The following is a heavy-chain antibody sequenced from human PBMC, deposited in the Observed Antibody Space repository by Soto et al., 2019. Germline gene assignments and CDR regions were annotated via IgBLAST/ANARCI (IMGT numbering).Heavy chain of an antibody. CDR1: GGTFSSYA. V-gene: IGHV1-69*01. CDR3: ARDLGFGYSGYDFGWFDP. CDR2: IIPIFGTA. Sequence: QVQLVQSGAEVKKPGSSVKVSCKASGGTFSSYAISWVRQAPGQGLEWMGGIIPIFGTANYAQKFQGRVTITADESTSIAYMELSSLRSEDTAVYYCARDLGFGYSGYDFGWFDPWGQGTLVTVSS. J-gene: IGHJ5*02. D-gene: IGHD5-12*01.